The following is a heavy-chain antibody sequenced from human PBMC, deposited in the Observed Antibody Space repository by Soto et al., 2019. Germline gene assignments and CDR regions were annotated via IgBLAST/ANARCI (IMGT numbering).Heavy chain of an antibody. V-gene: IGHV3-30*18. CDR3: AKDYIGSSNVFDV. CDR2: ISSGGTTK. D-gene: IGHD2-15*01. J-gene: IGHJ3*01. Sequence: PGGSLRLSCVASGFTFSNYDFHWVRRTPGKGLQWMAAISSGGTTKNYAESVKGRFFISRDNSRNTVFLHMNSVRDEDTALYYCAKDYIGSSNVFDVWGRGTVVTV. CDR1: GFTFSNYD.